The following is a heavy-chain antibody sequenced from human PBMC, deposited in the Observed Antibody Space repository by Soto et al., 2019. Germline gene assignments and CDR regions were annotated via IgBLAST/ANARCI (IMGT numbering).Heavy chain of an antibody. CDR1: GVSITSSSSDY. D-gene: IGHD2-8*01. CDR2: IYDIGTT. J-gene: IGHJ4*02. Sequence: SETLSLTCTVSGVSITSSSSDYWGWIRQPPGKGLEWIGSIYDIGTTYYNPSLKSRVTISVNTPKKQFSLKLSSVTAADTAVYYWARRFDNGGPDYGGQGTLVTVSS. CDR3: ARRFDNGGPDY. V-gene: IGHV4-39*01.